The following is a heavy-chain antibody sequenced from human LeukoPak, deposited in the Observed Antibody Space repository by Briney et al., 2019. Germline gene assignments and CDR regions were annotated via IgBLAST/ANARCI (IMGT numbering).Heavy chain of an antibody. CDR2: ISWNSGSI. CDR1: GFTFDDYA. J-gene: IGHJ4*02. CDR3: AKDHRDIVVVPDAMLDY. Sequence: GGSLRLSCAASGFTFDDYAMHWVRQAPGKGLEWVSGISWNSGSIGYADSVKGRFTISRDNAKNSLYLQMNSLRAEDTAIYYCAKDHRDIVVVPDAMLDYWGQGTLVTVSS. V-gene: IGHV3-9*01. D-gene: IGHD2-2*01.